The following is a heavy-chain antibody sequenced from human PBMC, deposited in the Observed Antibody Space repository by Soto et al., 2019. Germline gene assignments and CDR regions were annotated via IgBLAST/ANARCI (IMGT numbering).Heavy chain of an antibody. CDR3: ARANYYGSPGDFDY. Sequence: EVQLVESGGGLVQPGGSLRLSCAASGFTFSSYSMNWVRQPPGKGQEWVSYISSSSSTIYYADSVKGRFTISRDNAKNSLYLQMNSLRAEDTAVYYCARANYYGSPGDFDYWGQGTLVTVSS. CDR2: ISSSSSTI. CDR1: GFTFSSYS. V-gene: IGHV3-48*01. J-gene: IGHJ4*02. D-gene: IGHD3-10*01.